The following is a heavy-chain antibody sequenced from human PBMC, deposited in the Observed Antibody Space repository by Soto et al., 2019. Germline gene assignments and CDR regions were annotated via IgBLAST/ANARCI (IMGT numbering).Heavy chain of an antibody. Sequence: PSETLSLTCTVSCGAITAYYWSWIRQPVGEGLQWIGRVYRTGSTNYNPSLRSRVTMSVDTSQNQFFLRLSSVTAADTAVYYCARDEYYDSNNWFDHWGQGILVTVSS. D-gene: IGHD3-22*01. CDR1: CGAITAYY. J-gene: IGHJ5*02. V-gene: IGHV4-4*07. CDR2: VYRTGST. CDR3: ARDEYYDSNNWFDH.